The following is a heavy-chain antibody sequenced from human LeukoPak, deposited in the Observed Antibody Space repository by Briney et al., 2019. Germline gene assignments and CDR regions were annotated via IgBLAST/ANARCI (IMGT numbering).Heavy chain of an antibody. CDR3: AKVHQFYDVLTGYLYYFDS. Sequence: GGSLRLSCAASGFTFSSYAMSWVRQAPGKGLEWVSAISGRGGSTYYADSVKGRFTISRDNSKNTLYLQMNSLRAEDTAVYYCAKVHQFYDVLTGYLYYFDSWGQGTLVTVSS. D-gene: IGHD3-9*01. CDR2: ISGRGGST. J-gene: IGHJ4*02. CDR1: GFTFSSYA. V-gene: IGHV3-23*01.